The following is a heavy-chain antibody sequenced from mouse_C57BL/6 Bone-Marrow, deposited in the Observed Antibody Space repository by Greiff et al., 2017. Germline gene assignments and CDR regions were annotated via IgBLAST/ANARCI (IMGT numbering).Heavy chain of an antibody. V-gene: IGHV1-56*01. CDR2: IFPGSGST. D-gene: IGHD1-1*01. J-gene: IGHJ3*01. Sequence: QVQLQQSGPELVRPGASLKISCKAPGYTFTSHWMQWVRQRPGQGLEWIGEIFPGSGSTYYNEKFKGKATLTVDTSSSTAYMQLSSLTSEDSAVYFCARTTTVPAWFAYWGQGTLVTVSA. CDR3: ARTTTVPAWFAY. CDR1: GYTFTSHW.